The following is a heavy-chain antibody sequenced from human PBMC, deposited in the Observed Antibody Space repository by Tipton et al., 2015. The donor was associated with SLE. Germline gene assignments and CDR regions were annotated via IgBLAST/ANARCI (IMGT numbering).Heavy chain of an antibody. J-gene: IGHJ4*02. CDR1: GFTFDDYA. Sequence: GSLRLSCAASGFTFDDYAMHWVRQAPGKGLEWVSLISWGGGSTYYADSLKGRFAISRDNSKNSLYLQMNSLRAEDTAVYYCARDPSRVGATGLFDYWGQGTLVTVSS. V-gene: IGHV3-43D*04. CDR2: ISWGGGST. CDR3: ARDPSRVGATGLFDY. D-gene: IGHD1-26*01.